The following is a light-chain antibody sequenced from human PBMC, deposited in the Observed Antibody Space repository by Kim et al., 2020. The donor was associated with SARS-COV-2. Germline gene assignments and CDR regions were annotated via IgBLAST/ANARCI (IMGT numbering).Light chain of an antibody. CDR1: QSVLYSSNNKNY. CDR3: QQYYSNPRT. J-gene: IGKJ1*01. Sequence: ATINCKSSQSVLYSSNNKNYLAWYQQKPGQPPKLLIYWASTRESGVPDRFSGSGSGTDFTLTISSLQAEDVAVYYCQQYYSNPRTFGQGTKVDIK. CDR2: WAS. V-gene: IGKV4-1*01.